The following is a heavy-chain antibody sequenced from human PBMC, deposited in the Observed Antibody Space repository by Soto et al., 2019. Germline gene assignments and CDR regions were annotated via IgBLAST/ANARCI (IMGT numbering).Heavy chain of an antibody. J-gene: IGHJ6*02. V-gene: IGHV3-13*01. CDR3: ARGGDFDGMDV. D-gene: IGHD3-16*01. CDR2: IGTAGDT. CDR1: GFTFSSYD. Sequence: GGSLRLSCAASGFTFSSYDMHWVRQATGKGLEWVSAIGTAGDTYYPGSVKGRFTISRENAKNSLYLQMNSLRAEDTAVYYCARGGDFDGMDVWGQGTTVTVSS.